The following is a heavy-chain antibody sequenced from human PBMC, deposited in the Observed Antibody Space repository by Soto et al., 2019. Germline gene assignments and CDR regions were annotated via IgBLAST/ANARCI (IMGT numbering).Heavy chain of an antibody. J-gene: IGHJ4*02. CDR3: ARESRYCSGGSCYFLPGIDY. D-gene: IGHD2-15*01. V-gene: IGHV1-69*12. CDR1: GGTFSSYA. Sequence: QVQLVQSGAEVKKPGSSVKVSCKASGGTFSSYAISWVRQAPGQGLEWMGGIIPIFGTANYAQKFRGRVTITADESTSTAYRELSSLRSEDTAVYYCARESRYCSGGSCYFLPGIDYWGQGTLVTVSS. CDR2: IIPIFGTA.